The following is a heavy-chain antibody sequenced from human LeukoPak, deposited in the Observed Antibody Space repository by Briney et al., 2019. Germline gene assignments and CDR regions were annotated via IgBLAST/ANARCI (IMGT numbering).Heavy chain of an antibody. V-gene: IGHV4-34*01. CDR2: INHSGST. D-gene: IGHD3-10*01. J-gene: IGHJ6*03. CDR3: ARVGSGSYRYYYYYYMDV. Sequence: SSETLSLTCAVYGGSFSGYYWSWIRQPPGKGLEWIGGINHSGSTNYNPSLKSRVTISVDTSKNQFSLKLSSVTAADTAVYYCARVGSGSYRYYYYYYMDVWGKGTTVTISS. CDR1: GGSFSGYY.